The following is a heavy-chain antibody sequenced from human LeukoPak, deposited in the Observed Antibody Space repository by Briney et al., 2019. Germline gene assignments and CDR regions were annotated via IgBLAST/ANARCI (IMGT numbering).Heavy chain of an antibody. CDR1: GYTFTSDD. CDR3: ARGPPNWGYDY. D-gene: IGHD7-27*01. V-gene: IGHV1-8*01. Sequence: GSVKVSCKASGYTFTSDDFNWVRQATGQRPEWMGWMSPNSGDTGYAQKFKDRVTMTRNTSISTAYMELSSLRSDDTAVYYCARGPPNWGYDYWGPGTLVTVSS. J-gene: IGHJ4*02. CDR2: MSPNSGDT.